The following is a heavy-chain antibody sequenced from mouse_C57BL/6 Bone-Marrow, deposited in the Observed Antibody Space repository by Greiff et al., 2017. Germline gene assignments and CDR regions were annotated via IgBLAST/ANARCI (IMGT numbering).Heavy chain of an antibody. CDR1: GYTFTSYG. J-gene: IGHJ2*01. V-gene: IGHV1-81*01. CDR2: FYPRSGNP. Sequence: VQLQQSGAELARPGASVKLSCKASGYTFTSYGISWVKQRTGQGLEWIGEFYPRSGNPYYNAKFKGKATLTADKSSSTAYRELRSLTSEDSAVYFCARRDDYPFDYWGQGTTLTVSS. D-gene: IGHD2-4*01. CDR3: ARRDDYPFDY.